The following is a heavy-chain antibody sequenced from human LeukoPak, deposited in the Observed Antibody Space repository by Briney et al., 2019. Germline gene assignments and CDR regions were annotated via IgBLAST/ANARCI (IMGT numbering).Heavy chain of an antibody. J-gene: IGHJ5*02. CDR1: GYTFTSYD. Sequence: GASVKVSCKASGYTFTSYDISWVRQAPGQGLEWMGWMNPNSGNTGYAQKFQGRVTMTRNTSISTAYMELSSLRSEDTAVYYCARGVHDYVLWFDPWGQGTLVTVSS. V-gene: IGHV1-8*01. D-gene: IGHD3-16*01. CDR3: ARGVHDYVLWFDP. CDR2: MNPNSGNT.